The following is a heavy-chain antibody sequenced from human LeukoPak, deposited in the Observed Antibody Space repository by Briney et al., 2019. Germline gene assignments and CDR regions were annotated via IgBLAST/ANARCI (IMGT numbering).Heavy chain of an antibody. CDR3: ARDGEGSSWYSLADFDY. CDR1: GYTFTSYG. D-gene: IGHD6-13*01. V-gene: IGHV1-18*01. CDR2: ISAYNGNT. Sequence: GASVKVSCKASGYTFTSYGISWVRQAPGQGLEWMGWISAYNGNTNYAQKLQGRVTMTTDTFTSTAYMELRSLRSDDTAVYYCARDGEGSSWYSLADFDYWGQGTLVTVSS. J-gene: IGHJ4*02.